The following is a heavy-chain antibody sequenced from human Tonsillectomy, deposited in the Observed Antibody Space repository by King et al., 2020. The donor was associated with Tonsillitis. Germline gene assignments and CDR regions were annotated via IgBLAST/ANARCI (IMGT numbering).Heavy chain of an antibody. CDR3: ARGDLSYDWHLPLDY. Sequence: QLTLKASGPTLARPTQTLTLPCSFSGFSLTAHAVGVAWIRQPPGKALEWLATIYYNGDKRYSPSLKNRLIISQDTSKNQVVLTLTNVDPVDTATYFCARGDLSYDWHLPLDYWGQGTLVTVSS. V-gene: IGHV2-5*01. J-gene: IGHJ4*02. CDR2: IYYNGDK. CDR1: GFSLTAHAVG. D-gene: IGHD3-3*01.